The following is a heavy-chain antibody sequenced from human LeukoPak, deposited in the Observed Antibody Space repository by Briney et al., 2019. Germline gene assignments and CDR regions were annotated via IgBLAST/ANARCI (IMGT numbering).Heavy chain of an antibody. J-gene: IGHJ4*02. D-gene: IGHD5-12*01. Sequence: GGSLRLSCAASVFTFNIYGINWVRQAPGKGLEGGSYISGSSSAINYADSVKGRFTISRDNAKNSLYLQMNGLRAEDTAVYYCATYSGYDRIFDYWGQGILVTVSS. CDR1: VFTFNIYG. CDR2: ISGSSSAI. V-gene: IGHV3-48*01. CDR3: ATYSGYDRIFDY.